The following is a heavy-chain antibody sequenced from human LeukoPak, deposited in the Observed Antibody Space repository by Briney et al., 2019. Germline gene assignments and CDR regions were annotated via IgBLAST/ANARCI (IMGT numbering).Heavy chain of an antibody. CDR3: AKSGYNRFDY. D-gene: IGHD5-24*01. J-gene: IGHJ4*02. CDR2: ISSSSSTI. Sequence: SGGSLRLSCAASGFTFSSYSMNWVRQAPGKGLEWVSYISSSSSTIYYADSVKGRFTISRDNSKNTLYLQMNSLRADDTAVYYCAKSGYNRFDYWGQGTLVTVSS. CDR1: GFTFSSYS. V-gene: IGHV3-48*01.